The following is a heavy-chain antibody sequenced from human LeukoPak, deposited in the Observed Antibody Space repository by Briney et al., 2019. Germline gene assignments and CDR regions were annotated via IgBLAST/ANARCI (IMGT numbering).Heavy chain of an antibody. CDR1: GASIHSYH. CDR3: AALHYFGHGGTRT. J-gene: IGHJ5*02. CDR2: IYSSGRV. V-gene: IGHV4-4*07. Sequence: SETLSLTCSVPGASIHSYHWSWIRQSAGKGLEWIGRIYSSGRVDHNPSLENRVSMSVDTSRNELLLELDSVTAADTGVYYCAALHYFGHGGTRTWGQGTLVTVSS. D-gene: IGHD1-1*01.